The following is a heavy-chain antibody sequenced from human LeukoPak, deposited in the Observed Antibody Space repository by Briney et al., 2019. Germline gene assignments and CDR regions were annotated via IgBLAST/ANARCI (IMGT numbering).Heavy chain of an antibody. CDR2: ISSSSTYI. Sequence: GGSLRLSCAASGFTFSSYSMNWVRQAAGKGMECVSSISSSSTYIYYSASLQRRFTISRDNAKTSLYLQMNSLRAEDTAVYYCARSPGAVDFDYWGQGTLVTVSS. D-gene: IGHD3-16*01. CDR1: GFTFSSYS. V-gene: IGHV3-21*01. CDR3: ARSPGAVDFDY. J-gene: IGHJ4*02.